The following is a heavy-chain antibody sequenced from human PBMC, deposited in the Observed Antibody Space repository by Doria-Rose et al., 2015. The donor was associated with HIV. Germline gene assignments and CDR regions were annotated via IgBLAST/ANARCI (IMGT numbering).Heavy chain of an antibody. CDR3: ARIKSSRWYHKYYFDF. J-gene: IGHJ4*02. D-gene: IGHD6-13*01. V-gene: IGHV2-26*01. CDR1: GVSLSSPGMG. CDR2: ILSDDER. Sequence: QITLKESGPVLVKPTETLTLTCTVSGVSLSSPGMGVSWIRQPPGKALEWLADILSDDERSYKTSLKSRLTISRGTSKSQLVLAMPDMNPVDTATYYCARIKSSRWYHKYYFDFWGQGTLVIVSA.